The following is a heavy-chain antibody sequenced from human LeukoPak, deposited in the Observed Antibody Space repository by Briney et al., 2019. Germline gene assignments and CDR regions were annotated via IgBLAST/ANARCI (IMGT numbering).Heavy chain of an antibody. CDR1: GFTFSSYG. CDR3: AKAPSGGITGTSPTY. D-gene: IGHD1-20*01. CDR2: ISYDGSNK. V-gene: IGHV3-30*18. J-gene: IGHJ4*02. Sequence: GGSLRLSCAASGFTFSSYGMHWVRQAPGKGLEWVAVISYDGSNKYYADSVKGRFTISRDNSKNTLYLQMNSLRAEDTAVYYCAKAPSGGITGTSPTYWGQGALVTVSS.